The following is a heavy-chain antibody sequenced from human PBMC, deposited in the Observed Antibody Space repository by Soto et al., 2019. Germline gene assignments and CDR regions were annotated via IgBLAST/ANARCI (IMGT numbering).Heavy chain of an antibody. CDR1: GFTFSIYW. CDR2: INGDGSSA. D-gene: IGHD3-16*01. Sequence: EVQLVESGGGLVQPGGSLRLSCAASGFTFSIYWMHWVRQAPGKGLVWVSRINGDGSSATYADSVKGRFTISRDNAKNTLYLQMNSLRAEDTAMYYCARVWGQWANFDYWGQGTLVTVSS. J-gene: IGHJ4*02. V-gene: IGHV3-74*01. CDR3: ARVWGQWANFDY.